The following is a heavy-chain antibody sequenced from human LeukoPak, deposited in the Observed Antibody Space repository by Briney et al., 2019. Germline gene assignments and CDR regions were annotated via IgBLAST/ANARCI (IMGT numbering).Heavy chain of an antibody. Sequence: GGSLRLSCAASGFTFSSYGMHWVRQAPGKGLEWVAFIRYDGSNKYYADSVKGRFTISRDNSKNTLYLQMNSLRTEDTAVYYCAKTMIKMGATTQRLDYGGQGTLVTVSS. CDR3: AKTMIKMGATTQRLDY. J-gene: IGHJ4*02. CDR2: IRYDGSNK. V-gene: IGHV3-30*02. D-gene: IGHD1-26*01. CDR1: GFTFSSYG.